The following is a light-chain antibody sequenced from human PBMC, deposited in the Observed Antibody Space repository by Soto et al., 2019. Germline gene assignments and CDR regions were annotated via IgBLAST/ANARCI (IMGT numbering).Light chain of an antibody. CDR1: QSISNY. CDR2: DAS. CDR3: QQYNSYSAT. Sequence: DIQMTQSPSTLSASVRDRVTITCRASQSISNYLAWYQHKPGKAPKLLIYDASNLESGVPSRFSGSGSGTEFTLTISSLQPDDFATYYCQQYNSYSATFGQGTKVDNK. V-gene: IGKV1-5*01. J-gene: IGKJ1*01.